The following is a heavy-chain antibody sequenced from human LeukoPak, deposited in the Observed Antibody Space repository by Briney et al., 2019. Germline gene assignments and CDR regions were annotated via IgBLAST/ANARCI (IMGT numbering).Heavy chain of an antibody. V-gene: IGHV4-34*01. J-gene: IGHJ5*02. CDR1: GGSFSGYY. CDR3: AGGAPVTMARGVIFRTPNDNWFDP. D-gene: IGHD3-10*01. Sequence: SETLSLTCAVYGGSFSGYYWGWIRQPPGKGLEWIGSIYYSGSTYYNPSLKSRVTISVDTSKNQFSLKLSSVTAADTAVYYCAGGAPVTMARGVIFRTPNDNWFDPWGQGTLVTVSS. CDR2: IYYSGST.